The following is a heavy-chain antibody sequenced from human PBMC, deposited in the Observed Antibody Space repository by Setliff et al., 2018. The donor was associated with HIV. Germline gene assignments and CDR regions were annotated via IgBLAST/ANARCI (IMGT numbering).Heavy chain of an antibody. D-gene: IGHD3-10*01. Sequence: GASVKVSCKPPGHTFTNYDIHWMRRAPGQGLEWMGWMNPNSGVSGYALKFHDRVTMTRDTSITTLYMELSSLTSEDAAVYYCARGKGVGGVIITGGLDVWGQGTTVT. J-gene: IGHJ6*02. CDR1: GHTFTNYD. CDR3: ARGKGVGGVIITGGLDV. V-gene: IGHV1-8*01. CDR2: MNPNSGVS.